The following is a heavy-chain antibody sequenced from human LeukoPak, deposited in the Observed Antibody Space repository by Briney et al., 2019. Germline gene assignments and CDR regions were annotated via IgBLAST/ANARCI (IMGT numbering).Heavy chain of an antibody. CDR1: SGSISTSNYY. Sequence: SETLSLTCTVSSGSISTSNYYWGWGRQPPGKALEWIGNIFYSGSTYYSPSLKSRVTISVDTSKNQFSLQLSPVTAADTAVYYCARRDYSSGWHVLDYWGQGTLVTVSS. D-gene: IGHD6-19*01. J-gene: IGHJ4*02. CDR2: IFYSGST. CDR3: ARRDYSSGWHVLDY. V-gene: IGHV4-39*01.